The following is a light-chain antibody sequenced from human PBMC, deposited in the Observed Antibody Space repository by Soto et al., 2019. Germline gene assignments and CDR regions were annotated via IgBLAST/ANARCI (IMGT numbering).Light chain of an antibody. CDR2: GAS. CDR1: QSVIDTSNNRNS. Sequence: DIVMTQSPDSLAVSLGERATINCKSSQSVIDTSNNRNSLAWYQQKPGQPPKLLFYGASTRGSGVPGRFSGSGSGTDFSLTISSLQAEDVAVYYFQQYRDTITFGQGKRLELK. CDR3: QQYRDTIT. V-gene: IGKV4-1*01. J-gene: IGKJ5*01.